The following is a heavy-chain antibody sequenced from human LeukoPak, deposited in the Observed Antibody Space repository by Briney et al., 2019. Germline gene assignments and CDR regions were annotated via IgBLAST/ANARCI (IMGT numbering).Heavy chain of an antibody. J-gene: IGHJ4*02. CDR2: IYYSGST. CDR3: ARGWYGDYLYCFDY. V-gene: IGHV4-30-4*01. Sequence: SQTLSLTCTVSGGSISSGDYYWSWIRQPPGKGLEWIGYIYYSGSTYYNPSLKSRVTISVDTSKNQFSLKLSSVTAADTAVYYCARGWYGDYLYCFDYWGQGTLVTVSS. D-gene: IGHD4-17*01. CDR1: GGSISSGDYY.